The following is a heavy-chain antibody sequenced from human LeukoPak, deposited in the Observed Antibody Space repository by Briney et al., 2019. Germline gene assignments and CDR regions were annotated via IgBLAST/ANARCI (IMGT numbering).Heavy chain of an antibody. J-gene: IGHJ4*02. CDR3: AKGGSTSSWFWVH. D-gene: IGHD6-13*01. CDR2: IKKDGSEK. V-gene: IGHV3-7*01. Sequence: QPGGSLTLSCAASGFTFSDLWMTWVRQAPGKGPEWVANIKKDGSEKYYVDSVKGRFIISRDNAESSLFLQMNSLTAEDTAVYYCAKGGSTSSWFWVHWGQGTLVTVSS. CDR1: GFTFSDLW.